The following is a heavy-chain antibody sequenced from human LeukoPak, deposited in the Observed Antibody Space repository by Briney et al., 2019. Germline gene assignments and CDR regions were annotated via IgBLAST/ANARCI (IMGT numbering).Heavy chain of an antibody. CDR3: ARSIWSGYYIEAPADY. D-gene: IGHD3-3*01. CDR2: ISAYNGNT. J-gene: IGHJ4*02. Sequence: ASAKVSCKASGYTFTSYGISWVRQAPGQGLEWMGWISAYNGNTNYAQKLQGRVTMTTDTSTSTAYMELRSLRSDDTAVYYCARSIWSGYYIEAPADYWGQGTLVTVSS. V-gene: IGHV1-18*01. CDR1: GYTFTSYG.